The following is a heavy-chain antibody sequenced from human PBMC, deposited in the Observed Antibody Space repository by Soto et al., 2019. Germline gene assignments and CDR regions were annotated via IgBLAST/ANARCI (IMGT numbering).Heavy chain of an antibody. Sequence: SETLSLTCTVSGGSISSYYWSWIRQPPGKGLEWIGYIYYSGSTNYNPSLKSRVTISVDTSKNQFSLKLSSVTAADTAVYYCARRRSGYSYGYEVFDYWGQGTLVTVS. D-gene: IGHD5-18*01. CDR3: ARRRSGYSYGYEVFDY. CDR2: IYYSGST. V-gene: IGHV4-59*12. J-gene: IGHJ4*02. CDR1: GGSISSYY.